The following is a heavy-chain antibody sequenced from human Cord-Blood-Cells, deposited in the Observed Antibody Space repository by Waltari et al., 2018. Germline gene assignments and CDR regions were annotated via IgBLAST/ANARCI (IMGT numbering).Heavy chain of an antibody. Sequence: QVQLVQSGAEVKKTGASVKVSCKASGSPFTRSDINWVRQATGQGLEWMGWMNPNSGNTGYAQKFKGRVTMTRNTSISTAYMELSSLRSEDTAVYYCARNDYTKGWFDPWGQGTLVTVSS. D-gene: IGHD4-4*01. CDR2: MNPNSGNT. V-gene: IGHV1-8*01. CDR1: GSPFTRSD. CDR3: ARNDYTKGWFDP. J-gene: IGHJ5*02.